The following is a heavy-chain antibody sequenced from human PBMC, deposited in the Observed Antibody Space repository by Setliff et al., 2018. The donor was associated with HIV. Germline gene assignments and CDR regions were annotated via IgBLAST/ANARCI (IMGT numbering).Heavy chain of an antibody. V-gene: IGHV1-3*01. J-gene: IGHJ6*03. D-gene: IGHD4-17*01. CDR3: ARGRGNDYGDYSYYYYMDV. Sequence: ASVKVSCKASGYTFATNAVLWVRQAPGQRLESMGWINPGNGNTKYSQKFQGRVTISMDASATTLYMELSSLRSEDTAVYYCARGRGNDYGDYSYYYYMDVWGKGTTVTVSS. CDR1: GYTFATNA. CDR2: INPGNGNT.